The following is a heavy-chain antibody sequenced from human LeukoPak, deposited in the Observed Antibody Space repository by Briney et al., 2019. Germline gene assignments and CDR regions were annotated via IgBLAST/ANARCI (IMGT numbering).Heavy chain of an antibody. V-gene: IGHV3-30-3*01. J-gene: IGHJ4*02. CDR2: MSYDGSNK. CDR1: GFTFSSYA. CDR3: ARGEALYSSKDY. D-gene: IGHD5-18*01. Sequence: GGSLRLSCAASGFTFSSYAMHWVRQAPGKGLEWVAVMSYDGSNKYYVDSVKGRFTISRDNSKNTLYLQMNSLRAEDTAVYYCARGEALYSSKDYWGQGTLVTVSS.